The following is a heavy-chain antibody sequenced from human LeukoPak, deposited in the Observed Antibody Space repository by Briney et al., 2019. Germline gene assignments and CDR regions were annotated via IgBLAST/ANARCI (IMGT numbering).Heavy chain of an antibody. CDR1: GYTLTELS. J-gene: IGHJ4*02. D-gene: IGHD5-12*01. V-gene: IGHV1-24*01. CDR2: FAPEDGET. Sequence: ASVKVSCKVSGYTLTELSMHWVRQAPGKGLEWMGGFAPEDGETIYAQKFQGRVTMTEDTSTDTAYMELSSLRSEDTAVYYCATVGRLRLKFDYWGQGTLVTVSS. CDR3: ATVGRLRLKFDY.